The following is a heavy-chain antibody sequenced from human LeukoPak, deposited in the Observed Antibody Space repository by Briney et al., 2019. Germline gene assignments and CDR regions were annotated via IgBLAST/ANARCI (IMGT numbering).Heavy chain of an antibody. CDR1: KFTFSNYA. D-gene: IGHD3-16*01. CDR2: ISGSGDST. Sequence: GGSLRLSCTAAKFTFSNYAMSWVRQASGKGLEWVSAISGSGDSTYYADSVKGRFTISRDTSNNTLYLQMKSLRAEDTAVYYCAKDIYTIDAFDIWGQGTMVTVSS. V-gene: IGHV3-23*01. CDR3: AKDIYTIDAFDI. J-gene: IGHJ3*02.